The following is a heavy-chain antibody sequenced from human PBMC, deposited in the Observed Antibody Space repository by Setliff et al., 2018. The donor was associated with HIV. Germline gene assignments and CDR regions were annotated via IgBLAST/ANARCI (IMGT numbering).Heavy chain of an antibody. V-gene: IGHV1-46*01. CDR3: ARDGRPSYSSSSGPFDY. CDR2: INPSGGST. J-gene: IGHJ4*02. Sequence: ASVKVSCKASGYTFSGYHMHWVRQAPGQGLEWMGIINPSGGSTSYAQKFQGRVTMTRDTSTSTVYMELSSLRSEDTAVYYCARDGRPSYSSSSGPFDYWGQGTLVTVSS. CDR1: GYTFSGYH. D-gene: IGHD6-6*01.